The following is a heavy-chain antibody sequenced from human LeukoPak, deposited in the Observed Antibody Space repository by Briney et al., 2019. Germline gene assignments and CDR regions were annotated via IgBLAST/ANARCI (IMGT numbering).Heavy chain of an antibody. CDR1: GFTFSSYT. V-gene: IGHV3-21*01. CDR2: INSISSHI. D-gene: IGHD3-22*01. J-gene: IGHJ4*02. Sequence: PGGSLRLSCAASGFTFSSYTMNWVRQAPGKGLEWVSSINSISSHIFYADSVKGRFTIFRDNAKNSLYLQVNSLRAEDTAVYYCARGSWSNSDGSGSVDYWGQGTLVTVSS. CDR3: ARGSWSNSDGSGSVDY.